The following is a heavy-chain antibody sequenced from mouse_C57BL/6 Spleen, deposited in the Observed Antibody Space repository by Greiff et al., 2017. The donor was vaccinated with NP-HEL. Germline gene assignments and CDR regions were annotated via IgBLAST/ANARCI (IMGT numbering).Heavy chain of an antibody. CDR3: ARSYDYDGIDY. D-gene: IGHD2-4*01. Sequence: QVQLQQSGAELVKPGASVKISCKASGYAFSSYWKNWVKQRPGKGLEWIGQIYPGDGDTNYNGKFKGKATLTADKSSSTAYMQLSSLTSEDSAVYFCARSYDYDGIDYWGQGTTLTVSS. J-gene: IGHJ2*01. V-gene: IGHV1-80*01. CDR1: GYAFSSYW. CDR2: IYPGDGDT.